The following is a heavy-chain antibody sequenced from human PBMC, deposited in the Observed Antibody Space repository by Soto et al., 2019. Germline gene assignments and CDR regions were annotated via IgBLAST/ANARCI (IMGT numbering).Heavy chain of an antibody. CDR2: IYYSGST. Sequence: PSETLSLTCTVSGGSISSGDYYWSWIRQPPGKGLEWIGYIYYSGSTYYKPSLKSRVSISVDTSKNQFSLKLSSVTAADTAVYYCASVVVVAALVDYWGQGTLVTVSS. CDR3: ASVVVVAALVDY. CDR1: GGSISSGDYY. D-gene: IGHD2-15*01. J-gene: IGHJ4*02. V-gene: IGHV4-30-4*01.